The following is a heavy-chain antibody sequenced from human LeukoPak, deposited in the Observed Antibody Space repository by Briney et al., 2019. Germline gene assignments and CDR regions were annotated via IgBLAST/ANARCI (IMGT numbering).Heavy chain of an antibody. Sequence: ASVKVSCKASGYTFTGYYMHWVRQAPGQGLEWMGWINPNSGGTNYAQKFQGRVTVTRDTSISTAYMELSRLRSDDTAVYYCARSTSGSSNRFDYWGQGTLVTVSS. V-gene: IGHV1-2*02. CDR3: ARSTSGSSNRFDY. CDR2: INPNSGGT. CDR1: GYTFTGYY. J-gene: IGHJ4*02. D-gene: IGHD1-26*01.